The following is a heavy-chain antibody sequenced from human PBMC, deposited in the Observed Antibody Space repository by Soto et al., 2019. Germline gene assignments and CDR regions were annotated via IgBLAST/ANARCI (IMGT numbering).Heavy chain of an antibody. V-gene: IGHV2-5*02. CDR2: IYWDDDK. Sequence: ASGPTLVKPTQTLTLTCTFSGFSLSTSGVGVGWIRQPPGKALEWLALIYWDDDKRYSPSLKSRLTITKDTSKNQVVLTMTNMDPVDTATYYCAHRGGYCSGGSCYLDAFDIWGQGTMVTVSS. J-gene: IGHJ3*02. D-gene: IGHD2-15*01. CDR3: AHRGGYCSGGSCYLDAFDI. CDR1: GFSLSTSGVG.